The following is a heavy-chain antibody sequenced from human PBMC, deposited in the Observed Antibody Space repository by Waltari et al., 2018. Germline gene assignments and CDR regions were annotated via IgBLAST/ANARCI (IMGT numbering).Heavy chain of an antibody. D-gene: IGHD3-10*01. CDR1: GGSISSGGYY. CDR2: IYYSGST. J-gene: IGHJ6*02. V-gene: IGHV4-31*02. Sequence: VSGGSISSGGYYWSWIRQHPGKGLEWIGYIYYSGSTYYNPSLKSRVTISVDTSKNQFSLKLRSVTAAATAVYYCARAYRVRGVINYYYYGMDVGGQGPTV. CDR3: ARAYRVRGVINYYYYGMDV.